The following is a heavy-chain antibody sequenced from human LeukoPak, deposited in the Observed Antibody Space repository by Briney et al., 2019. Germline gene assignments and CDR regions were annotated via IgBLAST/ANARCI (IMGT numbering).Heavy chain of an antibody. D-gene: IGHD1-26*01. CDR3: ARGAGSYPFFDS. CDR2: TSNSGTTI. Sequence: PGGSLRPSCAASGFTFGIYEMNWVRQAPGMGLEWVSYTSNSGTTIYYADSVKGRFTISRDNAKNSLYLQMNSLRVEDTAVYYCARGAGSYPFFDSWGQGTLVTVSS. J-gene: IGHJ4*02. V-gene: IGHV3-48*03. CDR1: GFTFGIYE.